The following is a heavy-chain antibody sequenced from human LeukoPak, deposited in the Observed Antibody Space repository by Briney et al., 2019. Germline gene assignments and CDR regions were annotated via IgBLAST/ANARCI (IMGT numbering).Heavy chain of an antibody. CDR3: AKGPVVPVATYFFDY. J-gene: IGHJ4*02. Sequence: GGSLRLSCAASGFTFGNYAMSRVRQAPGKGLEWVSVISGSGGTTYYADSVKGRFSISRDNSKNTLYVQMNSLRAEDTAVYYCAKGPVVPVATYFFDYWGQGTLVIVSS. D-gene: IGHD2-2*01. CDR1: GFTFGNYA. CDR2: ISGSGGTT. V-gene: IGHV3-23*01.